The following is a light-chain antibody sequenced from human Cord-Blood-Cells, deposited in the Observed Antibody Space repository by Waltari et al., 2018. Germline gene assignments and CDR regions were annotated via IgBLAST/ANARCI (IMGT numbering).Light chain of an antibody. Sequence: QSALTQPRSVSGSPGPSVTTSCTGTSSDVGGFNYVSWYQQPPGKAPKPMIYDVSKRPSGVPDRFSGSKSGNTASLTISGLQAEDEADYYCCSYAGSYTFFGTGTKVTVL. CDR2: DVS. CDR1: SSDVGGFNY. V-gene: IGLV2-11*01. CDR3: CSYAGSYTF. J-gene: IGLJ1*01.